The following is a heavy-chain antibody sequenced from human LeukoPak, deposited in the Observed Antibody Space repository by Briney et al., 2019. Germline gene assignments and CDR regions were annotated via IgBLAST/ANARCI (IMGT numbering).Heavy chain of an antibody. CDR1: GYTFTGDY. V-gene: IGHV1-8*02. Sequence: ASVKVSCKASGYTFTGDYMHWIRQAPGQGLEWMGWMNPNSGNTGYAQKFQGRVTMTRNTSISTAYMELRSLRSDDTAVYYCARAGGIVVVVAAIEFDYWGQGTLVTVSS. D-gene: IGHD2-15*01. J-gene: IGHJ4*02. CDR2: MNPNSGNT. CDR3: ARAGGIVVVVAAIEFDY.